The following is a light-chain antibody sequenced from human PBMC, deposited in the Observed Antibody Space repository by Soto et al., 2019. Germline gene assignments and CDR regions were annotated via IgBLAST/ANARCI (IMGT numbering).Light chain of an antibody. Sequence: DIQMTQSASSVSAYVGDSVTITCRASQDISRRLAWYQQKPGKAPRLLIYAASTLESGVTSRFRGSCSGTLFTLTIPTLLPEDLATYYGKKADTFPLTFGGGTKLEI. V-gene: IGKV1-12*01. CDR1: QDISRR. J-gene: IGKJ4*02. CDR2: AAS. CDR3: KKADTFPLT.